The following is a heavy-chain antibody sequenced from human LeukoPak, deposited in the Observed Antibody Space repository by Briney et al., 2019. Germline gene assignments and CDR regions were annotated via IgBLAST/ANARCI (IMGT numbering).Heavy chain of an antibody. CDR3: AADTLGNYDFWADAFDI. V-gene: IGHV1-58*02. CDR2: IVVGSGNT. Sequence: SVKVSCKASGYTFTGYYMHWVRQAPGQRLEWIGWIVVGSGNTNYAQKFQERVTITRDMSTSTAYMELSSLRSEDTAVYYCAADTLGNYDFWADAFDIWGQGTMVTVSS. D-gene: IGHD3-3*01. CDR1: GYTFTGYY. J-gene: IGHJ3*02.